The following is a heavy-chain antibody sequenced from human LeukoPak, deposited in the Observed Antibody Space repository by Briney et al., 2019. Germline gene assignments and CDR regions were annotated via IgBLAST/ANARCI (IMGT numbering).Heavy chain of an antibody. CDR2: ISNNGGYT. V-gene: IGHV3-23*01. CDR1: GFTFSSSA. D-gene: IGHD2-15*01. J-gene: IGHJ4*02. CDR3: AKQLGYCSDGSCYFPY. Sequence: GGSLRLSCAASGFTFSSSAMSWVRQASGKGLEWVSAISNNGGYTNYADSVQGRFTISRDNSKSTLCLQMNSLRAEDTAVYYCAKQLGYCSDGSCYFPYWGQGTLVTVSS.